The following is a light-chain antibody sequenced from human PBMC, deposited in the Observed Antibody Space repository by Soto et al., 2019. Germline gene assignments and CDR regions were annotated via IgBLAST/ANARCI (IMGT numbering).Light chain of an antibody. J-gene: IGKJ2*01. V-gene: IGKV3-15*01. Sequence: EIVMTQSPATLSASPGERATLSCRASQSVSSSLAWYQQKPGQAPRLLIYGASTRATGIPARFSGGGSGTGFTLTISSLQSEEFAVYYCQQNNNWPYTFGQGTKLEIK. CDR1: QSVSSS. CDR3: QQNNNWPYT. CDR2: GAS.